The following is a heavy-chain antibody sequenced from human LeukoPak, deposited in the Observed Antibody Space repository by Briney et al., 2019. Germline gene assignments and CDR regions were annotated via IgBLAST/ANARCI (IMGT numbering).Heavy chain of an antibody. D-gene: IGHD2-2*02. CDR3: ANYCSSSSCHIRRAFDI. V-gene: IGHV4-30-4*01. J-gene: IGHJ3*02. CDR1: GGSISIGDYY. Sequence: SETLSLTCTVSGGSISIGDYYWSWIRQPPGKGLEWIGYIYYSGNTYFNPSLKSRVTISIDTSKNQFSLKLSSVTAADTAVYYCANYCSSSSCHIRRAFDIWGQGTMVTISS. CDR2: IYYSGNT.